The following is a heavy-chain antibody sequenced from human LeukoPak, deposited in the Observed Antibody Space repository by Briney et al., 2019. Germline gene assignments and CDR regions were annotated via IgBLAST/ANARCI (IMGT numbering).Heavy chain of an antibody. Sequence: PGGSLRLSCEASGFTFSNYSMNWVRQAPGKGLEWVSYIRSSSTTIYYADSVKGRFTISRDNAKNSLYLQMNSLRAEDTAVYYCARVVRCSGGSCTGALIYWGQGTLVTVSS. CDR1: GFTFSNYS. CDR3: ARVVRCSGGSCTGALIY. D-gene: IGHD2-15*01. CDR2: IRSSSTTI. V-gene: IGHV3-48*04. J-gene: IGHJ4*02.